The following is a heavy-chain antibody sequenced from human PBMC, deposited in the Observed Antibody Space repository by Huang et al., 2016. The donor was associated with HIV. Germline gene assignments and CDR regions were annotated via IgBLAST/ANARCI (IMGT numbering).Heavy chain of an antibody. CDR1: GFTFSSYA. CDR3: ARKLSDY. Sequence: EVQLVESGGGLVQPGGSLRLSCAASGFTFSSYAMHWVRQAPGKGLEYVSAISSNGGSTYYADSVKGRFTISRDNSKNTLYLQMGSLRAEDMAVYYCARKLSDYWGQGTLVTVSS. V-gene: IGHV3-64*07. CDR2: ISSNGGST. J-gene: IGHJ4*02. D-gene: IGHD1-1*01.